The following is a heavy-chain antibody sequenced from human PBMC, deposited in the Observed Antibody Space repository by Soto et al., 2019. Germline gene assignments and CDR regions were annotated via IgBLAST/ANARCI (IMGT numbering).Heavy chain of an antibody. CDR3: TRGTFGVGMDL. CDR2: MGGAGAR. J-gene: IGHJ6*02. Sequence: VQLVQSGGGLAQPGGSLRLSCAAFGFTYPSYDMVWVRLFAGKGLEGVSSMGGAGAREYAGSVRGRFTISRDKARNSLYLQMDSLRVGDTAVYYCTRGTFGVGMDLWGQGTPVTVSS. V-gene: IGHV3-13*01. D-gene: IGHD3-10*01. CDR1: GFTYPSYD.